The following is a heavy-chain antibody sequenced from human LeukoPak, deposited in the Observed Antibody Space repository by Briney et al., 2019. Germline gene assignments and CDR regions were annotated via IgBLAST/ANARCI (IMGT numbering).Heavy chain of an antibody. D-gene: IGHD5-24*01. CDR1: GFIFGDHA. J-gene: IGHJ6*02. CDR2: IRIKAYRATT. V-gene: IGHV3-49*04. Sequence: GGSLRLSCIGSGFIFGDHAMSWVRQAPGKGLEWVGFIRIKAYRATTEYAASVKGRFTISRDDSASIAYLQMNSLRTEDTAVYYCARGPIQLWIHNAMDVWGQGTTVTVSS. CDR3: ARGPIQLWIHNAMDV.